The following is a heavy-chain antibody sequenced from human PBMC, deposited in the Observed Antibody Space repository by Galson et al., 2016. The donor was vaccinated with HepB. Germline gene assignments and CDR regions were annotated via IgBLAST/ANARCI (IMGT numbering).Heavy chain of an antibody. CDR2: INTNNGNP. D-gene: IGHD3-16*01. J-gene: IGHJ4*02. CDR1: RYTFTNYA. CDR3: ARDGAEVLDY. Sequence: SVKVSCKASRYTFTNYAINWVRQAPGQGLEWMGRINTNNGNPTYAQGFRGRFVFSLDTLVGTAYPQISSVAAEDTAIYLCARDGAEVLDYWGQGTLVTVSS. V-gene: IGHV7-4-1*02.